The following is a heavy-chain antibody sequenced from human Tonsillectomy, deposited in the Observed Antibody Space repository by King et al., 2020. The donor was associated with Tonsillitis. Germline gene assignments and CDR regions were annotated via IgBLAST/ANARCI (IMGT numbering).Heavy chain of an antibody. CDR2: IDPSDSYT. Sequence: VQLVESGAEVKKPGESMRISCKGSGYSFTSYWINWVRQMPGKGLEWMGRIDPSDSYTNYSPSFQGHVTISADKSTSTAYLQWSSLKASDTAMYYCARRLVRDYYYYYGMDVWGQGTTVTVSS. J-gene: IGHJ6*02. V-gene: IGHV5-10-1*03. CDR1: GYSFTSYW. D-gene: IGHD2-2*01. CDR3: ARRLVRDYYYYYGMDV.